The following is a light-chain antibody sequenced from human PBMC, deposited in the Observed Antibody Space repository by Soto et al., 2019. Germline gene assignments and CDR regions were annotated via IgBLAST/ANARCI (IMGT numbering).Light chain of an antibody. J-gene: IGKJ4*01. CDR3: QQRSNWPPVT. V-gene: IGKV3-11*01. Sequence: EIVLTQSPATLSLSPGERATLSCRASQSVSSYLAWYQQKPGQAPSLLIYDASNRATGIPARFSGSGSGTDFTLPISSLEPEDFLIYYCQQRSNWPPVTFGGGTKVEIK. CDR1: QSVSSY. CDR2: DAS.